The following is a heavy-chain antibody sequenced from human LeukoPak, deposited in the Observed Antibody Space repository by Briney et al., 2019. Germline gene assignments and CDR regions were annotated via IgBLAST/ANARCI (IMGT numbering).Heavy chain of an antibody. CDR1: GGTFSSYA. CDR2: IIPIFGTA. D-gene: IGHD3-10*01. J-gene: IGHJ4*02. V-gene: IGHV1-69*05. CDR3: ARDHSAAYYGSRD. Sequence: SVKVSCKASGGTFSSYAISWVRQAPGQGLEWMGRIIPIFGTANYAQKFQGRVTITTDESTSTAYMELSSLRSEDTAVYYCARDHSAAYYGSRDWDQGTLVTVSS.